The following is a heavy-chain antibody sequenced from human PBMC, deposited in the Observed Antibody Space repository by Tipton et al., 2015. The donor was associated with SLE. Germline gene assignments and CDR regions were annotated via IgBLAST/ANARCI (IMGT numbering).Heavy chain of an antibody. V-gene: IGHV3-64*04. J-gene: IGHJ4*02. Sequence: SLRLSCSASGFTFNSYSMYWVRQAPGKGLEFVSGLFSDGGSTYYADSVKGRFTISRDNSKNTLYLQMNSLRAEDTAVYYCAKDEGYFDWSISVGYWGQGTLVTVSS. CDR1: GFTFNSYS. CDR3: AKDEGYFDWSISVGY. CDR2: LFSDGGST. D-gene: IGHD3-9*01.